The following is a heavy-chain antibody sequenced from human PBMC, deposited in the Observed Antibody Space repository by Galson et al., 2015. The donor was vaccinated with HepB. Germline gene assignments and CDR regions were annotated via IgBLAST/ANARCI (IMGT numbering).Heavy chain of an antibody. V-gene: IGHV1-3*01. D-gene: IGHD4-17*01. CDR2: INAGNGNT. CDR1: GYTFTSYA. J-gene: IGHJ2*01. Sequence: SVKVSCKASGYTFTSYAMHWVRQAPGQRLEWMGWINAGNGNTKYSQKFQGRVTITRDTSASTAYMELSSLRSEDTAVYYCARDSPTVTTAYFDLWGRGTLVTVSS. CDR3: ARDSPTVTTAYFDL.